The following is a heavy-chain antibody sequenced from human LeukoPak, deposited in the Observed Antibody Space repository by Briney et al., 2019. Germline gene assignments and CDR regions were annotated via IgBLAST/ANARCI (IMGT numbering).Heavy chain of an antibody. Sequence: GSLRLSCAASGFTFSSYAMHWVRQAPGKGLEWVAVISYDGSNKYYADSVKGRFTISRDNSKNTLYLQMNSLRAEDTAVYYCATPATRTKFDYWGQGTLVTVSS. CDR1: GFTFSSYA. CDR2: ISYDGSNK. CDR3: ATPATRTKFDY. J-gene: IGHJ4*02. D-gene: IGHD1-26*01. V-gene: IGHV3-30*04.